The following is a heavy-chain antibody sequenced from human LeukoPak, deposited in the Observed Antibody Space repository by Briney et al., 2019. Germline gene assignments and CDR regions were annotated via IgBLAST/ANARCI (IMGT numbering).Heavy chain of an antibody. CDR2: INPNSGGT. Sequence: ASVKVSCKASGYTFTGYFTHWVRQAPGQGLEWMGWINPNSGGTKYAQKFQGRVTMTRDTSINTAYMELSRLRSDDTGVYYCARDVKLSSNGDYYHYYMHVWGEGTTVTVSS. D-gene: IGHD6-13*01. V-gene: IGHV1-2*02. J-gene: IGHJ6*03. CDR1: GYTFTGYF. CDR3: ARDVKLSSNGDYYHYYMHV.